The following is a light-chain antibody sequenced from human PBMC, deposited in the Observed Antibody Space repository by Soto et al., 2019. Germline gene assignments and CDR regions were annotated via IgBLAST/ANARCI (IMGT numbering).Light chain of an antibody. CDR3: QQYGSSPGT. J-gene: IGKJ1*01. Sequence: DIVMTQSPDSLAVSLGERATINCKSSQSVLYSSNNKNYLAWYQQKPGQAPRLLIHGASSRATGIPDRFSGSGSGTDFTLTISRLEPEEFAVYYCQQYGSSPGTFGQGTKVEIK. CDR1: QSVLYSSNNKNY. V-gene: IGKV4-1*01. CDR2: GAS.